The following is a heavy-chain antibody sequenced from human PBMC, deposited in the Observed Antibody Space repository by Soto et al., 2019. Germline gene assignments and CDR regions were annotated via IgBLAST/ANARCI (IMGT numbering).Heavy chain of an antibody. CDR1: GFTFSSYA. CDR3: ARAYCSGGSCYPFDY. CDR2: ISSSSSYI. J-gene: IGHJ4*02. V-gene: IGHV3-21*01. Sequence: GGSLRLACAASGFTFSSYAINWVRQAPGKGLEWVSSISSSSSYIYYADSVKGRFTISRDNAKNSLYLQMNSLRAEDTAVYYCARAYCSGGSCYPFDYWGQGTPVTVSS. D-gene: IGHD2-15*01.